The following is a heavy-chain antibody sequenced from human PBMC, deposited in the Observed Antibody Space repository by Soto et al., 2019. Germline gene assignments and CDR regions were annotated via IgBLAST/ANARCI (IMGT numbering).Heavy chain of an antibody. CDR2: IYRGGSA. V-gene: IGHV3-53*01. CDR3: ARDLGSNIDY. CDR1: GFTVSNNY. D-gene: IGHD2-15*01. J-gene: IGHJ4*02. Sequence: GGSLRLSCAASGFTVSNNYMSWVRQAPGKGLDWVSVIYRGGSAYYADSVKGRFTISRDNSRNTLYLQMNSLRAEDTVVYYCARDLGSNIDYWGQGTLVTVSS.